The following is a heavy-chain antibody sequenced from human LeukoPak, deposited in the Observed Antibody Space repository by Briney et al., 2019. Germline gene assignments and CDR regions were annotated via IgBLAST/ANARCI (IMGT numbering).Heavy chain of an antibody. V-gene: IGHV3-11*06. CDR1: GFTFSDYY. CDR3: ASKHHLEY. CDR2: ISSSSTYT. D-gene: IGHD1-1*01. Sequence: GGSLRLSCAASGFTFSDYYMSWIRQAPGKGLEGVSYISSSSTYTNYADSVKGRFTISRDNAKNSLYLQMNNLRAEDTAVYYCASKHHLEYWGQGTLVTVSS. J-gene: IGHJ4*02.